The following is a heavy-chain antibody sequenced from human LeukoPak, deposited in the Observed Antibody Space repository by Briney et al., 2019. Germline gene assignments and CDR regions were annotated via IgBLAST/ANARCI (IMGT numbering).Heavy chain of an antibody. V-gene: IGHV6-1*01. D-gene: IGHD2/OR15-2a*01. J-gene: IGHJ3*02. CDR1: GDSVSSNSVA. CDR2: TFYRSKWYN. Sequence: PSQTLSLTCAISGDSVSSNSVAWNWIRQSPSRGLEWLGRTFYRSKWYNDYAVSVKSRITINPDTSKNQFSLQLSSVTPEDTAVYYCARGKYSAFDIWGQETMVTVSS. CDR3: ARGKYSAFDI.